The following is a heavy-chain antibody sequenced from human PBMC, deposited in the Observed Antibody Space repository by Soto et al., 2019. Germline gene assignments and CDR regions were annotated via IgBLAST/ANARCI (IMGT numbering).Heavy chain of an antibody. CDR3: ARMMTTVTTGRWGYYYYGMDV. D-gene: IGHD4-17*01. CDR2: IIPIFGTA. Sequence: SVKVSCKASGGTFSSYAISWVRQVPGQGLEWMGGIIPIFGTANYAQKFQGRVTITADESTSTAYMELSSLRSEDTAVYYCARMMTTVTTGRWGYYYYGMDVWGQGTTVTVS. V-gene: IGHV1-69*13. CDR1: GGTFSSYA. J-gene: IGHJ6*02.